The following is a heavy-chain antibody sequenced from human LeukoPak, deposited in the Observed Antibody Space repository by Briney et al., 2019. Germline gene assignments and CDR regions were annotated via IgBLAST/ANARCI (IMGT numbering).Heavy chain of an antibody. D-gene: IGHD1-1*01. CDR3: ARVWNDHYYYYMDV. CDR1: GFTFISYS. Sequence: GGALRLSCAASGFTFISYSMNWVRQAPGKGLEWVSSIISSSRYGYYVDSVKGRFTISRDNAKNSLYLQMNRLRAEDTAVYYCARVWNDHYYYYMDVWGKGTTVTVSS. J-gene: IGHJ6*03. V-gene: IGHV3-21*06. CDR2: IISSSRYG.